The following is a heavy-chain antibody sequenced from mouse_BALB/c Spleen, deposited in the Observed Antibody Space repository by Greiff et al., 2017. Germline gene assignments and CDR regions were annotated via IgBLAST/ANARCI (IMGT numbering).Heavy chain of an antibody. D-gene: IGHD2-12*01. V-gene: IGHV5-12-1*01. CDR2: ISSGGGST. CDR3: ERYAYDDYYAMDY. Sequence: EVKLMESGGGLVKPGGSLKLSCAASGFAFSSYYMSWVRQTPEKRLEWVAYISSGGGSTYYPDTLKGRFTLARDNAKNTLYLQMSSLKSEDTAVYYCERYAYDDYYAMDYWGQGTSVTVSS. CDR1: GFAFSSYY. J-gene: IGHJ4*01.